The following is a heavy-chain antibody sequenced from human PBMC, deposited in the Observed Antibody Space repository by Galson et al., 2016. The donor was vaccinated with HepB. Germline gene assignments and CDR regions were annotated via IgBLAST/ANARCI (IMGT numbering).Heavy chain of an antibody. D-gene: IGHD3-3*01. CDR1: GFPFSSYA. J-gene: IGHJ5*02. CDR3: ARELVIIGTTHWFDP. CDR2: VSGSGFIT. V-gene: IGHV3-23*01. Sequence: SLRLSCAASGFPFSSYAMSWVRQAPGKGLEWVSAVSGSGFITYYADSVKGRYIISRANSKNTLYLQINSLRADDTAVYYRARELVIIGTTHWFDPWGQGTRVTVSS.